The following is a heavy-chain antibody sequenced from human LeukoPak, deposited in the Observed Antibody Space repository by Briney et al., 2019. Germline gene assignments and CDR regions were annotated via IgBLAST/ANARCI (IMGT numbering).Heavy chain of an antibody. V-gene: IGHV4-61*10. D-gene: IGHD1-7*01. J-gene: IGHJ5*02. CDR1: GGSINSGSYY. CDR2: ISHSGST. Sequence: SETLSLTCTVSGGSINSGSYYWSWIRQPAGKGLEWIGEISHSGSTNYNPSLKSRVTISLDMSKNHFSLKLNSVTAADTAVYYCARPTSWVNYFDPWGQGTLVTVSS. CDR3: ARPTSWVNYFDP.